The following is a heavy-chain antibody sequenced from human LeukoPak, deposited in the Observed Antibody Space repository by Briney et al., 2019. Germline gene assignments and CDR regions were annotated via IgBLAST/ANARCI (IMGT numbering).Heavy chain of an antibody. CDR2: ISAYNGNT. J-gene: IGHJ3*02. V-gene: IGHV1-18*01. Sequence: GASVKVSCKASGYTFTSYGISWVRQAPGRGLEWMGWISAYNGNTNYAQKLQGRVTMTTDTSTSTAYMELRSLRSDDTAVYYCARDGPQYSSSSPDAFDIWGQGTMVTVSS. D-gene: IGHD6-6*01. CDR3: ARDGPQYSSSSPDAFDI. CDR1: GYTFTSYG.